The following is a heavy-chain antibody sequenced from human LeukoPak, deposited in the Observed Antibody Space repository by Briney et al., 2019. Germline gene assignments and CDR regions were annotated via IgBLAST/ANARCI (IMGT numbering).Heavy chain of an antibody. D-gene: IGHD3-3*01. CDR1: GFTFSSYS. CDR3: ASLESNYDFWSGYHEVVDY. J-gene: IGHJ4*02. CDR2: ISSSSSTI. Sequence: HPGGSLRLSCAASGFTFSSYSMNWVRQAPGKGLEWVSYISSSSSTIYYADSVKGRFTISRDNAKNSLYLQMNSLRAEDTAVYYCASLESNYDFWSGYHEVVDYWGQGTLVTVSS. V-gene: IGHV3-48*01.